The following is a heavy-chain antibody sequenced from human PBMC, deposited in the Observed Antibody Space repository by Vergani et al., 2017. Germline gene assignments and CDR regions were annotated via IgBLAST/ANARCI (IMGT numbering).Heavy chain of an antibody. Sequence: EVQLVESGGGLVKPGGSLRLSCAASGLTFSSYSMNWVRQAPGKGLEWVSSISSSSSYIYYADSVKGRFTISRDNAKNSLYLQMNSLRAEDTAVYYCARSGNWNYGMDVWGQGTTVTVSS. V-gene: IGHV3-21*01. D-gene: IGHD1-20*01. CDR1: GLTFSSYS. J-gene: IGHJ6*02. CDR3: ARSGNWNYGMDV. CDR2: ISSSSSYI.